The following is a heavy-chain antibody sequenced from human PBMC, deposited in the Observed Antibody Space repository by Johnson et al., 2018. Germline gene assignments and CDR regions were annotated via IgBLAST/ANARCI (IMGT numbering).Heavy chain of an antibody. Sequence: VQLVESGGGLVQPGGSLRLSCAASGFTFSSYWMHWVRQAPGKGLVWVSRINSDGSSTSYADSVKGRFTISRDNAKNTLYLQMNSLRAEDTAVYYCARDGVVGVAATPDYYYYYMDVWGKGTTVTVSS. CDR2: INSDGSST. J-gene: IGHJ6*03. CDR1: GFTFSSYW. V-gene: IGHV3-74*01. CDR3: ARDGVVGVAATPDYYYYYMDV. D-gene: IGHD2-15*01.